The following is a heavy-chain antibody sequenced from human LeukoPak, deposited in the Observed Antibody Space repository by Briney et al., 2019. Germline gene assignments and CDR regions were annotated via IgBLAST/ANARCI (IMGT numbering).Heavy chain of an antibody. CDR3: ARDFKSVRAFDP. V-gene: IGHV4-61*02. J-gene: IGHJ5*02. Sequence: SQTLSLTCTVSGGSISSGSYYWSWIRQPAGKGLEWIGRIYTSGSTNYNPSLKSRVTISVDTSKNQFSLKLSSVTAADTAVYYCARDFKSVRAFDPWGQGTLVTVSS. CDR2: IYTSGST. CDR1: GGSISSGSYY.